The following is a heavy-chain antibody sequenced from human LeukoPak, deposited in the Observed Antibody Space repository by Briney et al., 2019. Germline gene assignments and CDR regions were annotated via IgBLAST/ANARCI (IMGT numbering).Heavy chain of an antibody. V-gene: IGHV4-39*01. CDR1: GGSISSSSYY. CDR2: IYYSGST. D-gene: IGHD5-18*01. J-gene: IGHJ4*02. CDR3: ARLYTAIDGYYFDY. Sequence: PSETLSLTCTVSGGSISSSSYYWGWIRQPPGKGLEWIGSIYYSGSTYYNPSLKSRVTISVDTSKNQFSLKLSSVTAADTAVYYCARLYTAIDGYYFDYWGQGTLVTVSS.